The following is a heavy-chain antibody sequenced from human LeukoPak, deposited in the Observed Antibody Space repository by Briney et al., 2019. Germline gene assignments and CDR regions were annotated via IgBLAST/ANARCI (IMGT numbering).Heavy chain of an antibody. V-gene: IGHV3-49*04. Sequence: GGSLRLSCTASGFTFGDYAMSWVRQAPGKGLEWVGFIRSKAYGGTTEYAASVKGRFTISRDDSKSIAYLQMNSLKTEDTAVYYCTREAVAGTPGYFDYWGQGILVTVSS. J-gene: IGHJ4*02. CDR2: IRSKAYGGTT. CDR3: TREAVAGTPGYFDY. D-gene: IGHD6-19*01. CDR1: GFTFGDYA.